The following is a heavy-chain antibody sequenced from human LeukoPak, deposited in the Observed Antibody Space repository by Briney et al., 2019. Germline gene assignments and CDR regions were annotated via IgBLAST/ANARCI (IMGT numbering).Heavy chain of an antibody. V-gene: IGHV1-18*01. D-gene: IGHD6-19*01. J-gene: IGHJ2*01. CDR2: ISAYNGNT. CDR3: ARDGVVVAGHYWYFDL. Sequence: ASVEVSCKPSGYTFTSYGISWVRQAPGQGLEWMAWISAYNGNTNYAQKLQGRVTMTTDTSTSTAYMELRSLRSDDTAVYYCARDGVVVAGHYWYFDLWGRGTLVTVSS. CDR1: GYTFTSYG.